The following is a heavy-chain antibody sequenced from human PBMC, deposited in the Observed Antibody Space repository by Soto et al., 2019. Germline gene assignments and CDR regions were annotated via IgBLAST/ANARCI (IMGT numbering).Heavy chain of an antibody. CDR1: RFTFSSYA. D-gene: IGHD4-17*01. CDR2: IRGSGSGT. J-gene: IGHJ3*01. V-gene: IGHV3-23*01. CDR3: TRDPNGDYIGAFDF. Sequence: PGGSLRLSCAASRFTFSSYAMTWVRQAPGKGLEWVASIRGSGSGTYYADSAKGRFTISRDNSKNTLYLQMNSLRADDTAVYYCTRDPNGDYIGAFDFWDQGTMVTVSS.